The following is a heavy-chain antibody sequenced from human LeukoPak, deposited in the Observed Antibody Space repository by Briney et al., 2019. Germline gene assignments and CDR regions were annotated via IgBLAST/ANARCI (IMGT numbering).Heavy chain of an antibody. CDR3: AGGSIAARLGNF. J-gene: IGHJ4*02. Sequence: SETLSLTCAVYGGSFSGYYWSWIRQPPGKGLEWIGEINHSGGTNYTPSLKSRVTMSLDTSKNQFSLKLTSVTAADTAVYYCAGGSIAARLGNFWGQGTLVTVSS. CDR1: GGSFSGYY. V-gene: IGHV4-34*01. D-gene: IGHD6-6*01. CDR2: INHSGGT.